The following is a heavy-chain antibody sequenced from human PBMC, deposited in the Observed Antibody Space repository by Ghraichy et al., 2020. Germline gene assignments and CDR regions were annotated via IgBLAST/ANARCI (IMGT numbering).Heavy chain of an antibody. CDR2: ISTNGNT. J-gene: IGHJ5*02. V-gene: IGHV4-4*08. D-gene: IGHD3-10*01. CDR1: GDSVSSNV. Sequence: GSLSLTCSVSGDSVSSNVWAWIRQSPEKGLEWIGYISTNGNTNYNPSLKSRPIISVDSSKNQVSLTLNSVTAADTAVYYCARRLRGSGSYSPWGQGILVSVSS. CDR3: ARRLRGSGSYSP.